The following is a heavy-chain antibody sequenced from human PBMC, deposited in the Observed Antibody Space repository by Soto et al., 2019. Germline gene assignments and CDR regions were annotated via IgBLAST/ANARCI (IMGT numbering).Heavy chain of an antibody. Sequence: GGSLRLSCAASGFTFSNAWMSWVRQAPGKGLEWVGRIKSKTDGGTTDYAAPVKGRFTISRDDSKNTLYLQMNSLKTEDTPVYYCTTAGIAARPLDYWGQGTLVTVSS. D-gene: IGHD6-6*01. J-gene: IGHJ4*02. CDR1: GFTFSNAW. V-gene: IGHV3-15*01. CDR3: TTAGIAARPLDY. CDR2: IKSKTDGGTT.